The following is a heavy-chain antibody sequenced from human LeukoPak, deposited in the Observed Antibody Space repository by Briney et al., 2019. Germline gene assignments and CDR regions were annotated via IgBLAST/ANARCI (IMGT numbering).Heavy chain of an antibody. J-gene: IGHJ4*02. CDR2: IIPIFGTA. CDR1: GGTFSSYA. Sequence: SVKVSCKASGGTFSSYAISWVRQAPGQGLEWMGGIIPIFGTANYAQNFQGRVTITTDESTSTAYMKLSSLRSEDTAVYYCASARGAATHFHYWGRETVDTVSS. V-gene: IGHV1-69*05. D-gene: IGHD1-26*01. CDR3: ASARGAATHFHY.